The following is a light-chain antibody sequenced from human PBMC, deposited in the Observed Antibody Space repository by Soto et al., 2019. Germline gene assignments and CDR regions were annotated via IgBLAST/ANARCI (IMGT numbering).Light chain of an antibody. Sequence: QSVLTQPASVSASPGQSIFISCTGTSEDIGAYDYVSWYQQHPGKAPKLILYAVNDRPSGVSSRFSGSKSGNTASLTISGLQAEDETEYFCSSYKRTSRVYVFGTGTKVTVL. CDR3: SSYKRTSRVYV. V-gene: IGLV2-14*01. CDR2: AVN. CDR1: SEDIGAYDY. J-gene: IGLJ1*01.